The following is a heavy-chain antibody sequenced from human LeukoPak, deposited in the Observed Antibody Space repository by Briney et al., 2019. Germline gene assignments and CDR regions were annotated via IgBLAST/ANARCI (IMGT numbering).Heavy chain of an antibody. CDR1: GFTFSSYS. Sequence: GGSLRLSCAASGFTFSSYSMNWVRQAPGKGLEWVSYISSSSSTIYYADSVKGRFTISRDNSKNTLYLQMNSLRAEDTAVYYCAKDLRLQRYYFDYWGQGTLVTVSS. CDR3: AKDLRLQRYYFDY. CDR2: ISSSSSTI. D-gene: IGHD1-1*01. V-gene: IGHV3-48*01. J-gene: IGHJ4*02.